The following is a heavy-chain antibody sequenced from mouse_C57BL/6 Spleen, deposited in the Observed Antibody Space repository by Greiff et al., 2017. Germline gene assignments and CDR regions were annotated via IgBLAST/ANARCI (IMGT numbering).Heavy chain of an antibody. J-gene: IGHJ3*01. Sequence: QVQLKESGAELVKPGASVKMSCKASGYTFTTYPIEWMKQNHGKSLEWIGNFHPYNDDTKYNEKFKGKATLPVEKSSSTVYLELSRLTSDDSAVYYCARRGPGDDYALAWFAYWGQGTLVTVSA. CDR3: ARRGPGDDYALAWFAY. V-gene: IGHV1-47*01. CDR1: GYTFTTYP. D-gene: IGHD2-4*01. CDR2: FHPYNDDT.